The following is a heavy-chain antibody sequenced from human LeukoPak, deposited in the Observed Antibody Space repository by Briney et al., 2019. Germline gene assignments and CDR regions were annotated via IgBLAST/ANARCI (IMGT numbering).Heavy chain of an antibody. CDR3: ARGGIAARPYGMDV. Sequence: ASVKVSCKASGYDFKNYGIMWVRQAPGQGLEWTGWISAYNGNTNYAQKLQGRVTMTTDTSTSTAYMELRSLRSDDTAVYYCARGGIAARPYGMDVWGQGTTVTVSS. CDR2: ISAYNGNT. CDR1: GYDFKNYG. J-gene: IGHJ6*02. D-gene: IGHD6-6*01. V-gene: IGHV1-18*01.